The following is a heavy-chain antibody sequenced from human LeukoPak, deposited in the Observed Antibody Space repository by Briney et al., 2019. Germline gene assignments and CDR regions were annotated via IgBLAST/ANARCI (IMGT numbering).Heavy chain of an antibody. V-gene: IGHV3-23*01. CDR3: AKDRGFGELSGDYYYGMDV. CDR1: GFTFSSYA. J-gene: IGHJ6*02. Sequence: PGGSLRLSCAASGFTFSSYAMSWVRQAPGKGLEWVSAISGSGGSTYYADSVKGRFTISRDNSKNTLYLQMNSLRAEDTAVYYCAKDRGFGELSGDYYYGMDVWGQGTTVTVSS. D-gene: IGHD3-10*01. CDR2: ISGSGGST.